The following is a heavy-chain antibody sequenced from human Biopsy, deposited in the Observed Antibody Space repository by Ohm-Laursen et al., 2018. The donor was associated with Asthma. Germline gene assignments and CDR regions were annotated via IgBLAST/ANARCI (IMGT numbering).Heavy chain of an antibody. D-gene: IGHD3-3*02. CDR2: IKHDGTEK. V-gene: IGHV3-7*01. CDR3: ARTFHFWSPYHAEHYQL. CDR1: GFTFGDYW. Sequence: LRLSCTASGFTFGDYWMSWVRQVPGKGLEWVANIKHDGTEKNHVDSLKGRFTISRDNAKNSLYLQMNSLRAEDTAVYYCARTFHFWSPYHAEHYQLWGQGTLVTVSS. J-gene: IGHJ1*01.